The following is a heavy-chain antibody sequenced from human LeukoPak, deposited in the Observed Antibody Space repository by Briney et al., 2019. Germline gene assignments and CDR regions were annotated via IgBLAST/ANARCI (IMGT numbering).Heavy chain of an antibody. CDR2: IYYSGST. Sequence: PSETLSLTCTVSGGSISSYYWSWIRQPPGKGLEWIGYIYYSGSTNYNPSLKSRVTISVDTSKNQFSLKLSSVTAADTAVYYYARDSGGYLRYYYYYMDVWGKGTTVTVSS. CDR3: ARDSGGYLRYYYYYMDV. CDR1: GGSISSYY. D-gene: IGHD1-26*01. V-gene: IGHV4-59*01. J-gene: IGHJ6*03.